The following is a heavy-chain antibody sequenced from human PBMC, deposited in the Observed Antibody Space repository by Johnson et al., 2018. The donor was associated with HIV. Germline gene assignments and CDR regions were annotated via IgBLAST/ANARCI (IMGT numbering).Heavy chain of an antibody. CDR2: IYSGGST. CDR3: AKAPYGSGIRPGAFDI. Sequence: QVQLVESGGGVVQPGRSLRLSCAASGFTFSSYAMHWVRQAPGKGLEWVAVIYSGGSTYYADSVKGRFTISRDNSKNTLYLQMNSLRAEDTAVYYCAKAPYGSGIRPGAFDIWDQGTMVTVSS. J-gene: IGHJ3*02. D-gene: IGHD3-10*01. CDR1: GFTFSSYA. V-gene: IGHV3-NL1*01.